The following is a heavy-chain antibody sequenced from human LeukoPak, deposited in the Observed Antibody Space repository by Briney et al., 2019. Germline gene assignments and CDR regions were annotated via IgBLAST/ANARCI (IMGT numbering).Heavy chain of an antibody. J-gene: IGHJ5*02. CDR3: ARKTYYYDTSPAGWFDT. Sequence: GGSLRLSCAASGFTFSSYWMSWVRQAPGKGLEWVANIEQDGSEKNYLDSVKGRFTISRDNAKNSLYLQMNSLRVEDTAIYYCARKTYYYDTSPAGWFDTWGQGTLGTVSS. D-gene: IGHD3-22*01. CDR1: GFTFSSYW. CDR2: IEQDGSEK. V-gene: IGHV3-7*01.